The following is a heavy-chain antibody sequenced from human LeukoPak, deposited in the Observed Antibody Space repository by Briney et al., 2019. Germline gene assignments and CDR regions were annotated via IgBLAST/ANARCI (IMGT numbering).Heavy chain of an antibody. Sequence: RGGSLKISCQGSGYPFTNHWIGGGRQVSGKGLEGMGIILPGDSDTRYSASFRGQVTISVDKASGTAYLQWSTLKASDTAMYYCARHDYERHIFDPWGQGTLVIVSS. CDR2: ILPGDSDT. V-gene: IGHV5-51*01. J-gene: IGHJ5*02. CDR3: ARHDYERHIFDP. D-gene: IGHD4-17*01. CDR1: GYPFTNHW.